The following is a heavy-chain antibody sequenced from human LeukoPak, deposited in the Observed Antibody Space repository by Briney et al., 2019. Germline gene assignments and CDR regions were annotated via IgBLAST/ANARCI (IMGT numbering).Heavy chain of an antibody. D-gene: IGHD5-12*01. Sequence: GGSLRLSCEASGFSFSSYWMHWVRQAPGKGLVWVSRINSDGSSTTYADSVKGRLTISRDNAKNTLYLQMNSLRAEDRAVYYCVREGRVSGYDFDYWGQGTLVTVSS. CDR3: VREGRVSGYDFDY. V-gene: IGHV3-74*01. CDR2: INSDGSST. CDR1: GFSFSSYW. J-gene: IGHJ4*02.